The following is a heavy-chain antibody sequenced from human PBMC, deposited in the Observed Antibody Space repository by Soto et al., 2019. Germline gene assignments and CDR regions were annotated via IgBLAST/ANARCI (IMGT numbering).Heavy chain of an antibody. CDR2: INHSGST. V-gene: IGHV4-34*01. CDR3: ATLGVATEYYGMDV. J-gene: IGHJ6*02. Sequence: TLSLTCAVYGGSFSGYYWSWIRQPPGKGLEWIGEINHSGSTNYNPSLKSRVTISVDTSKNQFSLKLSSVTAADTAVYYCATLGVATEYYGMDVWGQGTTVTVSS. CDR1: GGSFSGYY. D-gene: IGHD5-12*01.